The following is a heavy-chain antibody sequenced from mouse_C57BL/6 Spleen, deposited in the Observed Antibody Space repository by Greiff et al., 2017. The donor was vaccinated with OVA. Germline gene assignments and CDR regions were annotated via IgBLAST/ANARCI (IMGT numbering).Heavy chain of an antibody. V-gene: IGHV1-82*01. J-gene: IGHJ3*01. CDR1: GYAFSSSW. Sequence: QVQLQQPGPELVKPGASVKISCKASGYAFSSSWMNWVKQRPGQGLEWIGRIYPGDGDTNYNGKFKGKATLTADKSSSTAYMQLSSLTSEDSAVYFYARGDYDGTAWFAYWGQGTLVTVSA. D-gene: IGHD2-4*01. CDR3: ARGDYDGTAWFAY. CDR2: IYPGDGDT.